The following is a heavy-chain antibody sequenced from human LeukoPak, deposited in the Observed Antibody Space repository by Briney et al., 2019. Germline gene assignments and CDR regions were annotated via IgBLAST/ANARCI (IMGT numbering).Heavy chain of an antibody. CDR1: GFTFSSFW. J-gene: IGHJ4*02. Sequence: PGGSLRLSCTASGFTFSSFWMSWVRQGPGKGLEWVANIKHDGSEKYYVDSLKGRFTISRDNAKNSLCLQMNSLRADDTAVYYCGRVVGGGIDYWGQGTLVTVSS. CDR2: IKHDGSEK. V-gene: IGHV3-7*01. CDR3: GRVVGGGIDY. D-gene: IGHD3-10*01.